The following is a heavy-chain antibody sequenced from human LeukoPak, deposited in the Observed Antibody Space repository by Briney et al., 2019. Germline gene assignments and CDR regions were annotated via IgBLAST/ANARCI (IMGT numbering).Heavy chain of an antibody. CDR3: ARAPAASFDY. CDR1: GFNFSTYN. CDR2: ISSSSTTI. Sequence: GGSLRRSCAASGFNFSTYNMNWVRQAPGRGLEWVSFISSSSTTIYYADSVEGRFTISRDNAENALYLQMDSLRAEDTAVNYCARAPAASFDYWGQGALITVSS. D-gene: IGHD2-2*01. V-gene: IGHV3-48*04. J-gene: IGHJ4*02.